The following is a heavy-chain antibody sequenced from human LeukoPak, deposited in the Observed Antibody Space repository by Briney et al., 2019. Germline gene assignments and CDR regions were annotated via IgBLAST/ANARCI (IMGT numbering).Heavy chain of an antibody. D-gene: IGHD3-22*01. CDR1: GYTFTGYH. CDR3: ARGSPTIVVVITTGDFDS. J-gene: IGHJ4*02. CDR2: INPNSGGT. Sequence: GASVKVSCKASGYTFTGYHIHWVRQAPGQGLEWMGWINPNSGGTNYAQKFQGRVTMTRDTSISTAYMELRRLRSDDRAVYYCARGSPTIVVVITTGDFDSWGQGTLVTVSS. V-gene: IGHV1-2*02.